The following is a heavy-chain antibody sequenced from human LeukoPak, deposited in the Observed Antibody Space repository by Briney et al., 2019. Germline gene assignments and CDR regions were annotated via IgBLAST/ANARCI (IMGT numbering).Heavy chain of an antibody. D-gene: IGHD6-6*01. Sequence: SETLSLTCTVSGGSISSYYWSWIRQPPGKGLEWIGYICYSGSTNYDPSTKSRVTISVDTSKNQFSLKLSSVTAADTAVYYCAREGSSSSMGYYYYMDVWGKGTTVTVSS. CDR3: AREGSSSSMGYYYYMDV. J-gene: IGHJ6*03. CDR2: ICYSGST. V-gene: IGHV4-59*01. CDR1: GGSISSYY.